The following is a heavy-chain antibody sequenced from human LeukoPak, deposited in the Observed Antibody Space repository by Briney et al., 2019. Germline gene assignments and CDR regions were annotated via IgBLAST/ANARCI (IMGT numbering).Heavy chain of an antibody. CDR2: IKPDGSEK. V-gene: IGHV3-7*01. D-gene: IGHD7-27*01. Sequence: PGGSLRLSCVASEFVFSSYEMNWVRQAPGKGLEWVANIKPDGSEKYYADSVKGRFTISRDNAKNSLYLQMNSLRAEDTAVYYCARHINWGFDYWGQGTPVTVSS. CDR3: ARHINWGFDY. J-gene: IGHJ4*02. CDR1: EFVFSSYE.